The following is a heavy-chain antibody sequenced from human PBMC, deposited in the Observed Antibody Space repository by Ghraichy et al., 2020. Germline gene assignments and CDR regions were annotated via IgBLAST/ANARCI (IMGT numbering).Heavy chain of an antibody. CDR3: AKDAVTANGRWDGFDI. J-gene: IGHJ3*02. CDR2: INGNGAKI. D-gene: IGHD2-21*02. Sequence: GGSLRLSCAASGFTSTSYSMSWVRQAPTKGLEWVSSINGNGAKINYADSVKGRFTISRDNSKNTLYLQMNSLRADDTAVYYCAKDAVTANGRWDGFDIWGQGTTVTVSS. CDR1: GFTSTSYS. V-gene: IGHV3-23*01.